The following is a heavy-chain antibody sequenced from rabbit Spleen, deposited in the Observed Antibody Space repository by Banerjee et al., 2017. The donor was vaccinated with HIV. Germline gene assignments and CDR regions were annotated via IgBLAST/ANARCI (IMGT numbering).Heavy chain of an antibody. Sequence: QSLEESGGDLVKPGASLTLTCTASGFSFSNNYYMCWVRQAPGKGLEWIACINTVTGKTVYASWAKGRFTASKTSSTTVTLQMTSLTAADTATYFCARKNVGYGLKLWGPGTLVTVS. D-gene: IGHD6-1*01. J-gene: IGHJ4*01. CDR2: INTVTGKT. CDR3: ARKNVGYGLKL. CDR1: GFSFSNNYY. V-gene: IGHV1S40*01.